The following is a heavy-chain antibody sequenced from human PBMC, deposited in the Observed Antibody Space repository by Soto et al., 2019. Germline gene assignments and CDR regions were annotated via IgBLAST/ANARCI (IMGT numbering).Heavy chain of an antibody. CDR2: ISYDGSNK. V-gene: IGHV3-30*03. CDR3: ARPYCSSTSCYADYYYYGMDV. D-gene: IGHD2-2*01. J-gene: IGHJ6*02. Sequence: GGSLRLSCAASGFTFSSYGMHWVRQAPGKGLEWVAVISYDGSNKYYADSVKGRFTISRDNSKNTLYLQMNSLRAEDTAVYYCARPYCSSTSCYADYYYYGMDVWGQGTTVTVSS. CDR1: GFTFSSYG.